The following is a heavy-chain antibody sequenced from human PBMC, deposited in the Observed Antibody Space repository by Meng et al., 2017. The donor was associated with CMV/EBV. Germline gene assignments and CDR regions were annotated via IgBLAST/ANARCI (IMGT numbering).Heavy chain of an antibody. CDR2: IYNDDST. D-gene: IGHD3-16*02. CDR1: GFTVSGNH. J-gene: IGHJ4*02. Sequence: GGSLRLSCAASGFTVSGNHMSWVRQAPGKGLEWISVIYNDDSTHYVDSVKGRFTISRDDSKNTLYLQMNSLRAEDTAAYYCSYRYYFDYWGQGTMVTVSS. V-gene: IGHV3-53*01. CDR3: SYRYYFDY.